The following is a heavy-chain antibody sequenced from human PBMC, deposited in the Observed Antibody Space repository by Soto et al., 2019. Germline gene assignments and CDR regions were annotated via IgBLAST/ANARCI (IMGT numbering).Heavy chain of an antibody. CDR1: GFTFSSHW. J-gene: IGHJ3*02. CDR2: MNSDGSSR. V-gene: IGHV3-74*01. CDR3: ERDVYYYDSSGYSGDAFDI. D-gene: IGHD3-22*01. Sequence: PGGSLRLSCAASGFTFSSHWMHWVRQAPGKGLVWVSRMNSDGSSRSYADSVKGRFTISRDNAKNTLYLQMNSLRAEDTAVYYCERDVYYYDSSGYSGDAFDIWGQGTMVTVSS.